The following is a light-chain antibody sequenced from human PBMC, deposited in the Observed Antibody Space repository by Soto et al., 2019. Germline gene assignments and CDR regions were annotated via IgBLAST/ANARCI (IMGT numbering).Light chain of an antibody. V-gene: IGKV3-15*01. Sequence: EIVMTQSPATLSVSPGERATLSCRASQSVSSNLAWYQQKPAQAPRLLIYGASTRATGIPARFSGSGSGTEFTLTISSLQSEDFAVYYCQQYNNWPSLGQGTKLEIK. J-gene: IGKJ2*01. CDR2: GAS. CDR3: QQYNNWPS. CDR1: QSVSSN.